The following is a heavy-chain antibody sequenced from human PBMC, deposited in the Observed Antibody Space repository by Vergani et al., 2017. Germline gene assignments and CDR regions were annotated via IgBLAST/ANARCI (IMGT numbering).Heavy chain of an antibody. CDR2: IYYSGST. CDR3: ARHLSGYTYGKPQNKFDY. V-gene: IGHV4-59*08. D-gene: IGHD5-18*01. Sequence: QVQLQESGPGLVKPSETLSLTCTVSGGSISSYYWSWIRQPPGKGLEWIGYIYYSGSTNYNPSLKSRVTISVDTSKSQFSLKLSSVTAADTAVYYCARHLSGYTYGKPQNKFDYWGQGTLVTVSS. J-gene: IGHJ4*02. CDR1: GGSISSYY.